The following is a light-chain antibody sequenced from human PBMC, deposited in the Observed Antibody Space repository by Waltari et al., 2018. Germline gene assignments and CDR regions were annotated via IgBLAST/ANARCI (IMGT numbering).Light chain of an antibody. CDR1: SGHSSNV. V-gene: IGLV4-69*01. J-gene: IGLJ3*02. CDR3: QTGGHDTWV. Sequence: QLVLTQSPSASASLGASIKLTCTLSSGHSSNVIAWLQQQPEKGPRFLMKVNSDGSHRKGDEIPDRFSGSSSGSERYLSISSLQSEDEADYFCQTGGHDTWVFGGGTKLTVL. CDR2: VNSDGSH.